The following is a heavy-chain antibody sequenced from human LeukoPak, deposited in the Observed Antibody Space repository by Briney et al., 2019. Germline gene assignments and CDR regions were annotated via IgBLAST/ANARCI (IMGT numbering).Heavy chain of an antibody. Sequence: SETLSLTCTVSGGSISSYYWSWIRQPPGKGLEWIGYIYNSGSTTYNPSLKSRVTISVDTSKNQFSLRLRSVTAADTAVYYCARDGLEGSILWGQGTLVTVSS. CDR2: IYNSGST. D-gene: IGHD5-24*01. J-gene: IGHJ4*02. CDR1: GGSISSYY. V-gene: IGHV4-59*01. CDR3: ARDGLEGSIL.